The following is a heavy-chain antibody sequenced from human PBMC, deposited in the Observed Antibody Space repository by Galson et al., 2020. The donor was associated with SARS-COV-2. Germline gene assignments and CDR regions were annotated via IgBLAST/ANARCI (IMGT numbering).Heavy chain of an antibody. D-gene: IGHD2-2*01. CDR3: ASSTSLYYYYYMDV. J-gene: IGHJ6*03. Sequence: GESLKISCAASGFTFSSYAMHWVRQAPGKGLEWVAVISYDGSNKYYADSVKGRFTISRDNSKNTLYLQMNSLRAEDTAVYYCASSTSLYYYYYMDVWGKGTTVTVSS. CDR2: ISYDGSNK. CDR1: GFTFSSYA. V-gene: IGHV3-30*01.